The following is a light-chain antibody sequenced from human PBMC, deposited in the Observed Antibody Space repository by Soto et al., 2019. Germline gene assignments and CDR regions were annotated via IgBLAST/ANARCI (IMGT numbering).Light chain of an antibody. V-gene: IGLV2-14*01. CDR1: SSDAGGYNY. J-gene: IGLJ2*01. Sequence: QSALTQPASVSGSPGQSITISCTGTSSDAGGYNYVSWYQQHPGKAPKLMIYDVSNRPSGVSNRFSGSKSGNMASLTISGLQAEDGADYYCSSYTSSSTVVFGGGTKLTVL. CDR3: SSYTSSSTVV. CDR2: DVS.